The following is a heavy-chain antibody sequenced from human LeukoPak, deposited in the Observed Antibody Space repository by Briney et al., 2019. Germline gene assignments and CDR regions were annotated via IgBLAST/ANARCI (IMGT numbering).Heavy chain of an antibody. CDR2: IHSTGST. Sequence: SETLSLTCTVSGGSINSYFWSWIRQPPGKGLEWIAYIHSTGSTNYNPSLKSRVTISVDTSKNQFSLKVISVTAADTAVYYCARYGDYRGIYFDYWGQGTLVTVSS. D-gene: IGHD4-17*01. CDR3: ARYGDYRGIYFDY. J-gene: IGHJ4*02. CDR1: GGSINSYF. V-gene: IGHV4-59*08.